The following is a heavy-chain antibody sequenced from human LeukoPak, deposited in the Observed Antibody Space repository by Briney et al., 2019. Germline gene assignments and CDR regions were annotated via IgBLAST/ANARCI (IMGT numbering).Heavy chain of an antibody. V-gene: IGHV1-69*13. Sequence: SVKVSCKASGGTFSTYAVSWVRQAPGQGLEWMGGIIPIFGKADYAQKFQDRVTITADESTSTAYMELSSLRSEDTALYYCARAGEYCSGGSCYSGVYFDYWGQGTLVTVSS. J-gene: IGHJ4*02. CDR1: GGTFSTYA. CDR2: IIPIFGKA. D-gene: IGHD2-15*01. CDR3: ARAGEYCSGGSCYSGVYFDY.